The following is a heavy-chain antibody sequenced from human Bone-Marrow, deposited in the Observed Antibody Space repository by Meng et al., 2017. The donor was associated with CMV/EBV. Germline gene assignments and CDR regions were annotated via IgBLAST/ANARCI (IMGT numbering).Heavy chain of an antibody. CDR3: AVRGAYYYYGMDV. Sequence: GESLKISCAASGLTFSSYWMHWVRQAPGKGLVWVSRINSDGSSTSYADSVKGRFTISRDNAKNTLYLQMNSLRAEDTAVYYCAVRGAYYYYGMDVWGQGTTVTVSS. CDR2: INSDGSST. CDR1: GLTFSSYW. D-gene: IGHD3-16*01. V-gene: IGHV3-74*01. J-gene: IGHJ6*02.